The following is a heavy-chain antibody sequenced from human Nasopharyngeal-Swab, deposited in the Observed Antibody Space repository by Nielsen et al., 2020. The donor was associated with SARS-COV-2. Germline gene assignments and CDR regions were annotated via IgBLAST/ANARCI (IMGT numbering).Heavy chain of an antibody. V-gene: IGHV3-30*18. CDR3: AKEAGYYDILTGYYVSLGYGMDV. CDR1: GFTFSSYG. D-gene: IGHD3-9*01. CDR2: ISYDGSNK. Sequence: GESLTISCAASGFTFSSYGMHWVRQAPGKGLEWVAVISYDGSNKYYADSVKGRFTISRDNSKNTLYLQMNSLRAEDTAVYYCAKEAGYYDILTGYYVSLGYGMDVWGQGTTVTVSS. J-gene: IGHJ6*02.